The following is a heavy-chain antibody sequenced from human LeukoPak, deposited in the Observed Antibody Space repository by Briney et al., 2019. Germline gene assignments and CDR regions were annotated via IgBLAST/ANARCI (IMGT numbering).Heavy chain of an antibody. J-gene: IGHJ6*02. V-gene: IGHV3-7*03. Sequence: RXAPGKGLEWVASINHNGNVNYYVDSVKGRFTISRDNAKNSLYLQMSNLRAEDTAVYFCARGGGLDVWGQGATVTVSS. CDR3: ARGGGLDV. D-gene: IGHD3-16*01. CDR2: INHNGNVN.